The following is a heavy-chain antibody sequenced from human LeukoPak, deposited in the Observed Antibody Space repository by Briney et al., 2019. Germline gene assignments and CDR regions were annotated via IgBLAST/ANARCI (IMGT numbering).Heavy chain of an antibody. CDR1: GFTFSDYY. CDR3: ARSPDGFDY. CDR2: ISYDGSNK. J-gene: IGHJ4*02. V-gene: IGHV3-30*03. Sequence: GGSLRLSCAASGFTFSDYYMSWIRQAPGKGLEWVAVISYDGSNKYYADSVKGRFTISRDNSKNTLYLQMNSLRVEDTAVYYCARSPDGFDYWGQGTLVTVSS.